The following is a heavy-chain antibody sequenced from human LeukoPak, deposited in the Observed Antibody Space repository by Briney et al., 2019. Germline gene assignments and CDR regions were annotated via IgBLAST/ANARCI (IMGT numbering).Heavy chain of an antibody. CDR1: GFTFSSYW. J-gene: IGHJ4*02. V-gene: IGHV3-7*05. Sequence: GGSLRLSCAASGFTFSSYWMSWVRPAPGKGLEWVANIKQDGSEKYYVDSVKGRFTISRDNAKNSLYLQMNSPRAEDTAVYYCARPLYYYDSSGYLDWGQGTLVTVSS. CDR2: IKQDGSEK. CDR3: ARPLYYYDSSGYLD. D-gene: IGHD3-22*01.